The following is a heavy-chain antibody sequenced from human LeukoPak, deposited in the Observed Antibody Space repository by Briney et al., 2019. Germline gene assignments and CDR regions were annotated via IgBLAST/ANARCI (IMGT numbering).Heavy chain of an antibody. CDR2: ISFDGSNK. Sequence: PGRSLRLSCTASRFTFSDYGMHWVRQAPGKGLEWVAFISFDGSNKYYADSVKGRFTISRDNSKNTLYLQMKRLRTEDTAVYYCAKELDYGGNSPFHYWGQGTLVTVSS. D-gene: IGHD4-23*01. CDR1: RFTFSDYG. CDR3: AKELDYGGNSPFHY. J-gene: IGHJ4*02. V-gene: IGHV3-30*18.